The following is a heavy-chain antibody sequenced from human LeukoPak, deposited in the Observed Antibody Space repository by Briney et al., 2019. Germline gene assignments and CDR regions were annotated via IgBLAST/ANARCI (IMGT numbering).Heavy chain of an antibody. CDR2: IYHNGNS. D-gene: IGHD5-24*01. CDR1: GDSFNEYY. V-gene: IGHV4-59*01. J-gene: IGHJ4*02. Sequence: SETLSLTCSVFGDSFNEYYWNWVRQPPGKGLQWIGYIYHNGNSNYNLSLKGRLTISVDTAKNQFSLELTSVTAADTAVYYCARDGGLQSHFDYWGQGALVTVSS. CDR3: ARDGGLQSHFDY.